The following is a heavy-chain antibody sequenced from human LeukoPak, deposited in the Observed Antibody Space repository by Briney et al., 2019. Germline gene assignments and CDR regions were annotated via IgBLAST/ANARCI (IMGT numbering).Heavy chain of an antibody. CDR2: IKQDGSEK. CDR1: GFTFSSYS. V-gene: IGHV3-7*03. Sequence: GGSLRLSCAASGFTFSSYSMNWVRQAPGKGLEWVANIKQDGSEKYYVDSVKGRFTISRDNAKNSLYLQMNSLRAEDTALYYCAREYLKYYDFWSGYTYWGQGTLVTVSS. D-gene: IGHD3-3*01. CDR3: AREYLKYYDFWSGYTY. J-gene: IGHJ4*02.